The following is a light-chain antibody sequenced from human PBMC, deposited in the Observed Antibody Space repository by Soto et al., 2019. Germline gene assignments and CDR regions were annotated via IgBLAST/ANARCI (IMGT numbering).Light chain of an antibody. CDR2: AAS. V-gene: IGKV3-20*01. J-gene: IGKJ2*01. CDR3: QQYGSSPFP. CDR1: PSVSSSS. Sequence: EIVLTQSPGTLSLSPGEIATLSCRASPSVSSSSLAWYQQRPGQAPRLLIYAASIRATGIPDRFSGSGSGTDFTLTISRLEPEDFAVFYCQQYGSSPFPFGQGTKLEIK.